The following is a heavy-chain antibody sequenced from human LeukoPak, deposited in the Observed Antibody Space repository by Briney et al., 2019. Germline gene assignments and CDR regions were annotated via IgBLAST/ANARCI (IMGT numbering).Heavy chain of an antibody. CDR1: GFTFDDYA. CDR3: ARHYSGSGSYYTYFDF. CDR2: ISWNSGCI. D-gene: IGHD3-10*01. V-gene: IGHV3-9*01. Sequence: PGGSLRLSCAASGFTFDDYAMHWVRQAPGKGLEWVSGISWNSGCIGYADSVKGRFTISRDNAKNSLYLQMNSLRAEDTAVYYCARHYSGSGSYYTYFDFWGQGTLVTVSS. J-gene: IGHJ4*02.